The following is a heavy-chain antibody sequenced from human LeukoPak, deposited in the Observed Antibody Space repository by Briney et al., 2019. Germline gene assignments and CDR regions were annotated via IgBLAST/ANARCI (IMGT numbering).Heavy chain of an antibody. Sequence: GRSLRLSCVASGFTFSSYGMHWVRQAPGKGLEWVAVISYDGSNKYNADSVKGRFTISRDNSKNTLYLQMNSLRAEDTAVYYCAKEIEVGAYPDYWGQGTLVTVSS. CDR1: GFTFSSYG. J-gene: IGHJ4*02. CDR2: ISYDGSNK. D-gene: IGHD1-26*01. V-gene: IGHV3-30*18. CDR3: AKEIEVGAYPDY.